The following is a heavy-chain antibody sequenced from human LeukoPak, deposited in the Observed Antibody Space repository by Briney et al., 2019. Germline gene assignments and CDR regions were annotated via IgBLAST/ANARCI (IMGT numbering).Heavy chain of an antibody. CDR2: ITHSGGDT. J-gene: IGHJ4*02. V-gene: IGHV3-23*01. Sequence: GGSLRLSCAGSGFTFSNYAMSWVRQAPGKGLEWFAAITHSGGDTYYADSVKGRFTISRDNSKNTLDLQMSSLRAEDTAVYYCANGRASSRPYYFDYWGQGALVTVCS. CDR1: GFTFSNYA. CDR3: ANGRASSRPYYFDY. D-gene: IGHD3-16*01.